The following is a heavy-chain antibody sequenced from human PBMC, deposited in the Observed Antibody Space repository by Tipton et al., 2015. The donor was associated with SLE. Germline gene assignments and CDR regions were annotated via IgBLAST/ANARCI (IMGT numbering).Heavy chain of an antibody. J-gene: IGHJ4*02. Sequence: TLSLTCAVYGGSFSGYYWSWIRQPPGKGLEWIGEINHSGSTNYNPSLKSRVTISVDTSKNQFSLKLSSVTAADTAVYYCARERPPPNDFWSGYLFGYWGQGTLVTVSS. CDR1: GGSFSGYY. V-gene: IGHV4-34*01. CDR2: INHSGST. CDR3: ARERPPPNDFWSGYLFGY. D-gene: IGHD3-3*01.